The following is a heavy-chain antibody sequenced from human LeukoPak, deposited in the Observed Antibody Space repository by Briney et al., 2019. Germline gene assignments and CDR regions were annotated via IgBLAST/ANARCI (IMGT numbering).Heavy chain of an antibody. J-gene: IGHJ4*02. V-gene: IGHV4-39*01. CDR2: IYYSGST. Sequence: SETLPLTCTVSGGSINSSSYYWGWIRQPPGKGLEWIRSIYYSGSTYYNPSLKSRVTISVDTSKNQFSLKLSSVTAADTAVYYCASGYYDSSGYYSLFDYWGQGTLVTVSS. CDR1: GGSINSSSYY. D-gene: IGHD3-22*01. CDR3: ASGYYDSSGYYSLFDY.